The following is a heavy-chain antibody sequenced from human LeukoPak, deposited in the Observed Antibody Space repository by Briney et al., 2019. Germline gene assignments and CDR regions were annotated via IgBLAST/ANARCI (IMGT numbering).Heavy chain of an antibody. CDR3: ARAVTAVDGTMYGMDV. CDR1: GFTFSSYG. Sequence: PGRSLRLSCAASGFTFSSYGMHWVRQAPGKGLEWVAVIWEDGSNKYYADSVKGRFSISRDNSKNTLYVQMSSLRVEDTAVYYCARAVTAVDGTMYGMDVWGQGTTVTV. J-gene: IGHJ6*02. D-gene: IGHD6-19*01. CDR2: IWEDGSNK. V-gene: IGHV3-33*01.